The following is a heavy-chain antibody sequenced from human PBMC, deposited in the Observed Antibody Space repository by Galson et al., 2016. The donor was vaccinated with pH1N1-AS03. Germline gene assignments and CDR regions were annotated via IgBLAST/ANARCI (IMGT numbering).Heavy chain of an antibody. D-gene: IGHD5-24*01. V-gene: IGHV4-39*01. J-gene: IGHJ5*02. CDR3: ARQATPEGWLHYTWFDP. CDR2: VYYGGRT. Sequence: LSLTCSVSGDSMDSSSYHWGWIRQPPGKGLEWIGTVYYGGRTYYNPSLNRRVTISVDVSRRHFSLKLKSVSATDTGVYYCARQATPEGWLHYTWFDPWGQGTLVTVSS. CDR1: GDSMDSSSYH.